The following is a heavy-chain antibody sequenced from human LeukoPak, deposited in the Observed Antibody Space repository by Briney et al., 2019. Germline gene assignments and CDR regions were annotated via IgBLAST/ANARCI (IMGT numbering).Heavy chain of an antibody. Sequence: GGSLRLSCATSGFIFSSDSMIWVRQAPGKGLEWVSSISSTGAYIYYADSLKGRFTISRDNAKNSLYLQMNSLRAEDTAVYYCARDHYYYYYMDVWGKGTTVTVSS. CDR1: GFIFSSDS. CDR3: ARDHYYYYYMDV. CDR2: ISSTGAYI. J-gene: IGHJ6*03. V-gene: IGHV3-21*01.